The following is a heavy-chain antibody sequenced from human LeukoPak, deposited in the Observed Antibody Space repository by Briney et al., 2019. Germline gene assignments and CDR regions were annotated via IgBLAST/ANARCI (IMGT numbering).Heavy chain of an antibody. CDR2: IHYGGST. CDR1: GGSISSSSYY. D-gene: IGHD2-15*01. Sequence: SETLSLTCTVSGGSISSSSYYWGWIRQPPGKGLEWIGNIHYGGSTYYNPSFKSRVTISVDTSNTQFSLKLSSVTAADTAVYFCARPGGWHDFDIWGQGTMVTVSS. J-gene: IGHJ3*02. V-gene: IGHV4-39*01. CDR3: ARPGGWHDFDI.